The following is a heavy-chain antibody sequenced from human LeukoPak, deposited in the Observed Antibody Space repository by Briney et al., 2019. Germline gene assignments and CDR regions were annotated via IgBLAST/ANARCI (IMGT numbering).Heavy chain of an antibody. CDR2: INHSGST. Sequence: SQTLSLTCTVSGGSISSGGYYWNWIRQPPGKGLEWIGEINHSGSTNYNPSLKSRVTISVDTSKNQFSLKLSSVTAADTAVYYCARGRRMARFDYWGQGTLVTVSS. CDR3: ARGRRMARFDY. J-gene: IGHJ4*02. CDR1: GGSISSGGYY. D-gene: IGHD5-24*01. V-gene: IGHV4-30-2*01.